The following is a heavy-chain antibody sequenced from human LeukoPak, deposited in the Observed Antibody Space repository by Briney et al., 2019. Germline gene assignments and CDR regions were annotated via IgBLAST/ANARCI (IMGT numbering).Heavy chain of an antibody. Sequence: SVKVSCKASGGTFSSYAISWVRQAPGQGLEWMGRIIPILGIANYAQKFQGRVTTTADKSTSTAYMELSSLRSEDTAVYYRARSHYSSSWMDWFDPWGQGTLVTVSS. J-gene: IGHJ5*02. CDR2: IIPILGIA. D-gene: IGHD6-13*01. V-gene: IGHV1-69*04. CDR1: GGTFSSYA. CDR3: ARSHYSSSWMDWFDP.